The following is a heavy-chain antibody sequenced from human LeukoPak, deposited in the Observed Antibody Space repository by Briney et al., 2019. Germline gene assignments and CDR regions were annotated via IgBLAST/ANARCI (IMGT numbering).Heavy chain of an antibody. V-gene: IGHV3-23*01. Sequence: GGSLRLSCAASGFTFSSYAMSWVRQAPGKGLGWVSAISGSGGSTYYADSVKGRFTISRDNSKNTLYLQMNSLRAEDTAVYYCAKARFLEWLLFYFDYWGQGTLVTVSS. CDR2: ISGSGGST. J-gene: IGHJ4*02. D-gene: IGHD3-3*01. CDR1: GFTFSSYA. CDR3: AKARFLEWLLFYFDY.